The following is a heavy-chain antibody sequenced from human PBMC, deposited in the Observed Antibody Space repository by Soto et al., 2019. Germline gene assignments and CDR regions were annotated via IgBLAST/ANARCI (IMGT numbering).Heavy chain of an antibody. V-gene: IGHV4-39*01. CDR2: IYYSGST. CDR3: ARLAPVNGVCYNLVCYGMDV. D-gene: IGHD2-8*01. Sequence: SETLSLTCTVSGGSISSSSYYWGWIRQPPGKGLEWIGSIYYSGSTYYNPSLKSRVTISVDTSKNQFSLKLSSVTAADTAVYYCARLAPVNGVCYNLVCYGMDVWGQGTTVTVSS. J-gene: IGHJ6*02. CDR1: GGSISSSSYY.